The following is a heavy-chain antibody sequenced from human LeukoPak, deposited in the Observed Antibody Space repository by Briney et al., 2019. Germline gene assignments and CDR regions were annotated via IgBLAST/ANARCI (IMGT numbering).Heavy chain of an antibody. J-gene: IGHJ3*02. CDR2: IKHSGHT. V-gene: IGHV4-34*01. CDR1: GGSFSGFY. D-gene: IGHD4-17*01. Sequence: PSETLSLTCAVYGGSFSGFYWSWIRQPPGKGLEWIGEIKHSGHTNYNPSLKSRVTISVDTSKKQFSLKLSSVTVADTALYFCARRGANDFGDSAGNFAYDIWGQGTMVTASS. CDR3: ARRGANDFGDSAGNFAYDI.